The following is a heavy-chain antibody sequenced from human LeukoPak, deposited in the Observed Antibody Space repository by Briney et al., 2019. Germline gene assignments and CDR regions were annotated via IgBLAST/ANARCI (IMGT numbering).Heavy chain of an antibody. CDR3: AKWAGEVTQSSTYYGRLDH. J-gene: IGHJ4*02. D-gene: IGHD1-26*01. V-gene: IGHV3-23*01. Sequence: GGSLRLSSAASEFTFCAYALTWVPQAPGKGLEWVSCISGSGGYTYYADSVKGRFTISRDNSKDTLYLQMNSLRAEDTAVYYCAKWAGEVTQSSTYYGRLDHWGQGTLVTVSS. CDR1: EFTFCAYA. CDR2: ISGSGGYT.